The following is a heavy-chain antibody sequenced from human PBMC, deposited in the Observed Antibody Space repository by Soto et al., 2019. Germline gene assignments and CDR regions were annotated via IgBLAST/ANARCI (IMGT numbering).Heavy chain of an antibody. CDR3: DRVAQLELRPKLLYYFDY. Sequence: PSETLSLTCTVSGGSISSGDYYLSWIRQPPGKGLEWIGYIYYSGSTYYNPSLKSRVTISVDTSKNQFSLKLSSVTAAETAVYYCDRVAQLELRPKLLYYFDYWGQGTLVTVSS. CDR2: IYYSGST. D-gene: IGHD1-7*01. CDR1: GGSISSGDYY. J-gene: IGHJ4*02. V-gene: IGHV4-30-4*01.